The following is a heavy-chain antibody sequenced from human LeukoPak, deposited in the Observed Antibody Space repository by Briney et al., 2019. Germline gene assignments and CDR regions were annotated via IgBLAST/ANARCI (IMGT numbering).Heavy chain of an antibody. D-gene: IGHD6-13*01. CDR2: ISAYNGNT. J-gene: IGHJ6*02. CDR3: ASESGIAAAGYGMGV. V-gene: IGHV1-18*01. Sequence: ASVKVSCKASGYTFTSYGISWVRQAPGQGLEWMGWISAYNGNTNYAQKLQGRVTMTTDTSTSTAYMELRSLRSDDTAVYYCASESGIAAAGYGMGVWGQGTTVTVSS. CDR1: GYTFTSYG.